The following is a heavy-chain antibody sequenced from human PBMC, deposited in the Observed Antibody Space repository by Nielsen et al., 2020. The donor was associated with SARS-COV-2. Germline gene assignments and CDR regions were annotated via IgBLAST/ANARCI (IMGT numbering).Heavy chain of an antibody. CDR2: ISYDGSNK. Sequence: GESLKISCAASGFTFSSYGMHWVRQAPGKGLEWVAVISYDGSNKYYADSVKGRFTISRDNSKNTLYLQMNSLRAKDTAVYYCAKIAAATASADYWGQGTLVTVSS. J-gene: IGHJ4*02. D-gene: IGHD6-13*01. CDR1: GFTFSSYG. V-gene: IGHV3-30*18. CDR3: AKIAAATASADY.